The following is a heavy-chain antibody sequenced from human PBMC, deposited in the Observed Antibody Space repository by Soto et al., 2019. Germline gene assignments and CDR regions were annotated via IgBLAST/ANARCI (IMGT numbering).Heavy chain of an antibody. V-gene: IGHV3-33*01. J-gene: IGHJ4*02. CDR2: TWYDGSNK. CDR1: GFTFSSYG. CDR3: ARDVDGSLGY. Sequence: QVQLVESGGGVVQPGRSLRLSCAASGFTFSSYGMHWVRQAPGKGLEWVAVTWYDGSNKYYADSVKGRFTISRDNSKNTLYLQMNSLRAEDTAVYYCARDVDGSLGYWGQGTLVTVSS. D-gene: IGHD1-26*01.